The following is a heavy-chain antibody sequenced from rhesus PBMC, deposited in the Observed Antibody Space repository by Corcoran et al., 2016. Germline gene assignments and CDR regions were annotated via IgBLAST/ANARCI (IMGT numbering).Heavy chain of an antibody. D-gene: IGHD6-25*01. CDR1: GGSISSNY. J-gene: IGHJ4*01. V-gene: IGHV4-169*01. Sequence: QLQLQESGPGLVKPSETLSVTGAVSGGSISSNYWSWIRQPPGKGLEWIGRIYGSGSSTNYNPSLKSRVTLSVDTSKNQLSLKLSSVTAADTAVYYCARHGAAAALDYWGQGVLVTVSS. CDR2: IYGSGSST. CDR3: ARHGAAAALDY.